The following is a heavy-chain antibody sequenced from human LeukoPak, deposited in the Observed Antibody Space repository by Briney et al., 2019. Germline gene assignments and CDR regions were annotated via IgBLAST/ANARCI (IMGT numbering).Heavy chain of an antibody. CDR3: ARTTEGGYTYDYFYYYYMDV. D-gene: IGHD5-18*01. CDR2: IHHSGST. Sequence: SETLSLTCIVSGYSISSGYYWGWIRQPPGKGLEWIGMIHHSGSTYYNPSLKSRVTISVDTSKNQFSLKLSSVTAADTAVYYCARTTEGGYTYDYFYYYYMDVWGKGTTVTISS. CDR1: GYSISSGYY. V-gene: IGHV4-38-2*02. J-gene: IGHJ6*03.